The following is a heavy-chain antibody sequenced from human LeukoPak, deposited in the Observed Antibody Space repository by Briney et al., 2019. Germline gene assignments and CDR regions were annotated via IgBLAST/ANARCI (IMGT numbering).Heavy chain of an antibody. D-gene: IGHD3-10*01. Sequence: SETLSLTCTVSGGSISSYYWSWIRQPPGKGLEWIGYIYYSGSTNYNPSLKSRVTISVDTSKNQFSLKLSSVTAADTAVYYCARLSYYYGSGSQEYYYYYYMDVWGKGTTVTVSS. CDR1: GGSISSYY. CDR2: IYYSGST. V-gene: IGHV4-59*01. CDR3: ARLSYYYGSGSQEYYYYYYMDV. J-gene: IGHJ6*03.